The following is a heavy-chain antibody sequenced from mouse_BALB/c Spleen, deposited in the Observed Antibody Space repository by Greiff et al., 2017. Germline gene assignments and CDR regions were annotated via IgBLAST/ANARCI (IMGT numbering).Heavy chain of an antibody. CDR3: ARERGDHEDFDY. V-gene: IGHV5-6-3*01. Sequence: EVQLQQSGGGLVQPGGSLKLSCAASGFTFSSYGMSWVRQTPDKRLELVATINSNGGSTYYPDSVKGRFTISRDNAKNTLYLQMSSLKSEDTAMYYCARERGDHEDFDYWGQGTTLTVSS. CDR1: GFTFSSYG. J-gene: IGHJ2*01. CDR2: INSNGGST.